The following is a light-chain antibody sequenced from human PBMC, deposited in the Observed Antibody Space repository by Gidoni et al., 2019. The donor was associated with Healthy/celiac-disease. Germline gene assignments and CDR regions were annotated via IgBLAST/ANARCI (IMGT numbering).Light chain of an antibody. Sequence: DIQMTHSPSTLSASVGDRVTITCRASQSISSWLAWYQQKPGKAPKLLIDKASSLESGVPSRFSGSGSGTDFTLTISSLQPDDFATYYCQQYNSYLWTFGQGTKVEIK. CDR3: QQYNSYLWT. CDR2: KAS. J-gene: IGKJ1*01. CDR1: QSISSW. V-gene: IGKV1-5*03.